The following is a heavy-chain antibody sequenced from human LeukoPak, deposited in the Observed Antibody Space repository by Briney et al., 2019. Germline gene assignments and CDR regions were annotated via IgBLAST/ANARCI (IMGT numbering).Heavy chain of an antibody. CDR3: TRDTGTTGEVKFDL. D-gene: IGHD4-17*01. Sequence: PSETLSLTCTVSGGSISSYYWSWIRQPAGKGLEWIGRIYTSGSATYNPSLKSRVTMSVDTSKSQFSLNLMSVTAADTAVYYCTRDTGTTGEVKFDLWGQGTLVTVSS. J-gene: IGHJ5*02. CDR1: GGSISSYY. CDR2: IYTSGSA. V-gene: IGHV4-4*07.